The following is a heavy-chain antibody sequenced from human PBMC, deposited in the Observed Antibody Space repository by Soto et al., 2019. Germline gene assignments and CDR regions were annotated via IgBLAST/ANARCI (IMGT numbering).Heavy chain of an antibody. CDR3: ARSYSSSLSDNLAPTKNDYGMDV. CDR1: GYSFTSYW. Sequence: PGESLKISCKGSGYSFTSYWIGWVRQMPGKGLEWMGIIYPGDSDTRYSPSFQGQVTISADKSISTAYLQWSSLKASDTAMYYCARSYSSSLSDNLAPTKNDYGMDVWGQGTTVTVSS. D-gene: IGHD6-13*01. V-gene: IGHV5-51*01. CDR2: IYPGDSDT. J-gene: IGHJ6*02.